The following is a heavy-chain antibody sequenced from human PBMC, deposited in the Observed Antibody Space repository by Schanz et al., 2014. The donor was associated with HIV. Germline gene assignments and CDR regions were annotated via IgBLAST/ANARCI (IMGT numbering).Heavy chain of an antibody. J-gene: IGHJ4*02. CDR2: ISYDGSNK. CDR1: GFTFSDYW. D-gene: IGHD4-4*01. V-gene: IGHV3-30*18. CDR3: ANDPELTTITGYFDS. Sequence: VQMVETGGRLVRPGGSLRLSCAVSGFTFSDYWMTWVRQAPGKGLEWVAVISYDGSNKYYADSVKGRFTISRDNSKNTLYLQMNRLRAEDTALYFCANDPELTTITGYFDSWGQGTLVTVSS.